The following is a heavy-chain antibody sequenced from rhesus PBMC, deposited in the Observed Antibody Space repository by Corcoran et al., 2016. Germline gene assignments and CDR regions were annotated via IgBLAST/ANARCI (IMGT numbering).Heavy chain of an antibody. D-gene: IGHD6-13*01. Sequence: QVQLQESGPGLVKPSETLSLICAVSGGSLSSYWWCWIRQPLGKELEWMGEINGNSGSTNYNPSLRNRVTISRDASTKQFSLKLNSVTAADTAVYYCARYASDSSSDGCFDCWGQGVLVAVSS. CDR3: ARYASDSSSDGCFDC. CDR2: INGNSGST. CDR1: GGSLSSYW. J-gene: IGHJ4*01. V-gene: IGHV4-80*01.